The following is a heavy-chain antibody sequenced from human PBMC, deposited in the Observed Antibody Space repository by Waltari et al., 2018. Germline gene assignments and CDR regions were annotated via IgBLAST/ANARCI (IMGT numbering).Heavy chain of an antibody. J-gene: IGHJ3*01. Sequence: QLQLQESGPGLVKPSETLSLTCTVSGGSISSSSYYWAWIRQPPGKGLGWIGSIYYSGSTYYKPSIKSRVTIAVDTSKNQFALKLRSVTAGETAVYYWARRQYYYGAGSYYPRGGAFDVWGEGTMVTVSA. CDR2: IYYSGST. CDR3: ARRQYYYGAGSYYPRGGAFDV. V-gene: IGHV4-39*01. CDR1: GGSISSSSYY. D-gene: IGHD3-10*01.